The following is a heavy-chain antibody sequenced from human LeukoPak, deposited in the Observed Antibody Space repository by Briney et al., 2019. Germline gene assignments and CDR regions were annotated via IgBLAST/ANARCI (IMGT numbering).Heavy chain of an antibody. CDR3: ARGRGSGHKENWFDP. Sequence: EASVTVSCKASGYTFTTYDINWVRQATGQGLEWMGWMNPNSGNTGYTQKFQGRVTMTRNTSISTAYMELSSLRSEDTAVYYCARGRGSGHKENWFDPWGQGTLVTVSS. V-gene: IGHV1-8*01. D-gene: IGHD6-19*01. J-gene: IGHJ5*02. CDR1: GYTFTTYD. CDR2: MNPNSGNT.